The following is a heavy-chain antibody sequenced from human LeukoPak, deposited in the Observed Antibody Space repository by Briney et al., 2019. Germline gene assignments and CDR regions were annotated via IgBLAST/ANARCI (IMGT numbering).Heavy chain of an antibody. CDR3: ARSGYSSSWSYVPYYYYYYGMDV. CDR2: ISSSSSYI. J-gene: IGHJ6*02. Sequence: GGSLRLSCAASGFTFSSYSMNWVRQAPGKGLEWVSSISSSSSYIYYADSVKGRFTISRDNAKNSLYLQMNSLRAEDTAVYYCARSGYSSSWSYVPYYYYYYGMDVWGQGTTVTVSS. D-gene: IGHD6-13*01. V-gene: IGHV3-21*01. CDR1: GFTFSSYS.